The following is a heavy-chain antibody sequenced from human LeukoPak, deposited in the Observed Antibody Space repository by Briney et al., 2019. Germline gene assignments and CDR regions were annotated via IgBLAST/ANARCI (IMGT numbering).Heavy chain of an antibody. CDR1: GFTFSSYG. CDR2: LSGSGGST. J-gene: IGHJ4*02. V-gene: IGHV3-23*01. D-gene: IGHD3-3*01. CDR3: ARGNLFGVVITFDY. Sequence: PGGSLRLSCAASGFTFSSYGMSWVRQAPGKGLEWVSALSGSGGSTYYADSVKGRFTISRDNAKNSLYLQTNSLRAEDTAVYYCARGNLFGVVITFDYWGQGTLVTVSS.